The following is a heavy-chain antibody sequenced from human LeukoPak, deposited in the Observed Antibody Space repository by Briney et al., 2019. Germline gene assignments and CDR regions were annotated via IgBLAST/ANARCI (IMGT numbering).Heavy chain of an antibody. V-gene: IGHV3-74*01. D-gene: IGHD2-15*01. J-gene: IGHJ3*02. CDR1: GFTFSSYW. Sequence: SGGSLRLSCAASGFTFSSYWMHWVRQAPGKGLVCVSRVNSDGRSTSYADSVKGRFTISRDNAKNTLYPQMNSLRAEDMAVYYCARLYCRGGSCYSGDAFDIWGQGTMVTVSS. CDR3: ARLYCRGGSCYSGDAFDI. CDR2: VNSDGRST.